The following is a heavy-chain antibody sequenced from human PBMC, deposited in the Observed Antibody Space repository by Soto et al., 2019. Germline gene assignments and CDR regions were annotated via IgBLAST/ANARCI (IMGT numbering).Heavy chain of an antibody. CDR3: ARDIRVAGTFAFDI. J-gene: IGHJ3*02. Sequence: SETLSLTCTVSGYSISSGYYWGWIRQPPGKGLEWIGSIYHSGSTYYNPSLKSRVTISVDTSKNQFSLKLRSVTAADTAVYYCARDIRVAGTFAFDIWGQGTMVTVSS. CDR1: GYSISSGYY. CDR2: IYHSGST. V-gene: IGHV4-38-2*02. D-gene: IGHD6-19*01.